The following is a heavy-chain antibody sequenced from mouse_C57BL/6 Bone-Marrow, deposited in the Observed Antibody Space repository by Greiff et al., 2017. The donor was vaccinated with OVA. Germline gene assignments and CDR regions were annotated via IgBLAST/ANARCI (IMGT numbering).Heavy chain of an antibody. Sequence: EVKLMESGPGLVKPSQSLSLTCSVTGYSITSGYYWNWIRQFPGNKLEWMGYISYDGSNNYNPSLKNRISITRDTSKNQFFLKLNSVTTEDTATYYCAREDGTTVVSDWYFDVWGTGTTVTVSS. D-gene: IGHD1-1*01. V-gene: IGHV3-6*01. CDR3: AREDGTTVVSDWYFDV. J-gene: IGHJ1*03. CDR2: ISYDGSN. CDR1: GYSITSGYY.